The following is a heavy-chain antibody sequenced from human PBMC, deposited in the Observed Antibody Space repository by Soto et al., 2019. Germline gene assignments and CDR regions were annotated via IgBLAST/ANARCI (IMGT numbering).Heavy chain of an antibody. D-gene: IGHD5-18*01. CDR3: ARDRGHNYGYEVDY. CDR2: ISYDGSHR. J-gene: IGHJ4*02. Sequence: QVQLVESGGGVVQPGRSLRLSCAASGFTFSSYAMHWVRQAPGKGLEWVAVISYDGSHRYYANSVKGRFTMSRDNSKNTLYLQMTSLRAEDTAVYYCARDRGHNYGYEVDYWGQGALVTVSS. V-gene: IGHV3-30-3*01. CDR1: GFTFSSYA.